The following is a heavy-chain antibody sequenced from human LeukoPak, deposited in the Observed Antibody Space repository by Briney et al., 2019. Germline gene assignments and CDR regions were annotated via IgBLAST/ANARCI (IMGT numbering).Heavy chain of an antibody. D-gene: IGHD1-26*01. Sequence: GGSLRLSCAASGFTFSNYYMSWVRQVPGKGVEWVANIKPDGSDKSYVDSVKGRFTISRDNAENSLYLQLNSLRVDDTAVYFCARDREVGATIHDSWGQGTLVTVSS. V-gene: IGHV3-7*01. CDR1: GFTFSNYY. CDR2: IKPDGSDK. CDR3: ARDREVGATIHDS. J-gene: IGHJ4*02.